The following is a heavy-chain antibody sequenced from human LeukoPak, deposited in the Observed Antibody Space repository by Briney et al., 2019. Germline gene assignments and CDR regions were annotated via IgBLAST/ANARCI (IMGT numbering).Heavy chain of an antibody. D-gene: IGHD2-15*01. CDR1: GYSFTSYW. Sequence: GESLKISCKGSGYSFTSYWIGWVRQMPGKGLEWMGIIYPGDSDTRYSPSFQGQVTISADKSISTAYLQWSSLKASDTAVYYCVREDDCSGGSCYGWFDPWGQGTLVTVSS. J-gene: IGHJ5*02. CDR3: VREDDCSGGSCYGWFDP. CDR2: IYPGDSDT. V-gene: IGHV5-51*01.